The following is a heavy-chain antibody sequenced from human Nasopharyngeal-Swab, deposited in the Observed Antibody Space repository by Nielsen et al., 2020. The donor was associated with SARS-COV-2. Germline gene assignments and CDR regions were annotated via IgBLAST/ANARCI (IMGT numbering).Heavy chain of an antibody. CDR1: GYSFTSYW. V-gene: IGHV5-51*01. Sequence: GESLKISCKGSGYSFTSYWIGWVRQMPGKGLEWLGIIYPGDSDTGYSPSFQGQVTISADKSISTAYLQWSSLKASDTAMYYCARPTYYYDSSGYYSPGRPDAFDIWGQGTMVTVSS. D-gene: IGHD3-22*01. CDR2: IYPGDSDT. CDR3: ARPTYYYDSSGYYSPGRPDAFDI. J-gene: IGHJ3*02.